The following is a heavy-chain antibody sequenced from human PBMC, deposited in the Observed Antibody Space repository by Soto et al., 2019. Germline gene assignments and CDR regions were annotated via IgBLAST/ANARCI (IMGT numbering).Heavy chain of an antibody. CDR1: GYSISSGYC. J-gene: IGHJ6*02. CDR2: IHYTGST. Sequence: SDTLSLSRPVSGYSISSGYCWVWIRQPSGKGLEWIGYIHYTGSTNYNPSLKSRVTISVDTSKNQFSLRLSSVTAADTAIYYCARDPSYGMDVWGQGNTVTVSS. CDR3: ARDPSYGMDV. V-gene: IGHV4-38-2*02.